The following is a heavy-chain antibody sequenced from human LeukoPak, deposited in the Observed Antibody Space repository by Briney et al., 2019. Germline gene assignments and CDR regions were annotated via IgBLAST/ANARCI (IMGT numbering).Heavy chain of an antibody. Sequence: GGSLRLSCAASGFTFSSNAMSWVRQDPGKGLEWVSAISGSGGSTYYADSVKGRFTISRDNSKNTLYLQMNSVRAEDTAVYYCATIQWLVFSFWGQGTLVTVSS. CDR3: ATIQWLVFSF. D-gene: IGHD6-19*01. CDR1: GFTFSSNA. V-gene: IGHV3-23*01. CDR2: ISGSGGST. J-gene: IGHJ4*02.